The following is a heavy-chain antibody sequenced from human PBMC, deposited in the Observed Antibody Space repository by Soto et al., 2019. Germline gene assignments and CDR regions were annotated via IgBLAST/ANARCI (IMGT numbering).Heavy chain of an antibody. Sequence: PSQTLSLTCAISGDSVSSNSAAWNWIRQSPSRGLEWLGRTYYRSKWYNDYVVSVKSRITINPDTSKNQFSLQLNSVTPEDTAVYYCARDWGITMVRGVYYFDYWGQGTLVTVSS. CDR3: ARDWGITMVRGVYYFDY. CDR2: TYYRSKWYN. CDR1: GDSVSSNSAA. J-gene: IGHJ4*02. V-gene: IGHV6-1*01. D-gene: IGHD3-10*01.